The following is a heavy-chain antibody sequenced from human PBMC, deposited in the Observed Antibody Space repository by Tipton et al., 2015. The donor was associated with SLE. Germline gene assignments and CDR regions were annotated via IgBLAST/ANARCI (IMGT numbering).Heavy chain of an antibody. Sequence: LRLSCTVSGGSISSYYWSWIRQPPGKGLEWIGYIYYRGSTNYNPSLKSRVTMSVDTSKNQFSLKLSSVTAADTAVYYCARVSSVWFYGMDVWGQGTTVTVSS. J-gene: IGHJ6*02. CDR1: GGSISSYY. V-gene: IGHV4-59*01. CDR3: ARVSSVWFYGMDV. D-gene: IGHD6-19*01. CDR2: IYYRGST.